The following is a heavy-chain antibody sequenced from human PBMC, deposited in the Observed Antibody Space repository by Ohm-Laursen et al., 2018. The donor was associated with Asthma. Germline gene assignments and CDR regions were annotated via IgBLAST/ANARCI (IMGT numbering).Heavy chain of an antibody. D-gene: IGHD3-22*01. CDR2: ISYDGSNK. J-gene: IGHJ4*02. CDR1: GFTFSSYA. V-gene: IGHV3-30-3*01. Sequence: SLRLSCTASGFTFSSYAMHWVRQAPGKGLEWVAVISYDGSNKYYADSVKGRFTISRDNSKNTLYLQMNSLRAEDTAVYYCARERQYYYDSSGYFDYWGQGTLVTASS. CDR3: ARERQYYYDSSGYFDY.